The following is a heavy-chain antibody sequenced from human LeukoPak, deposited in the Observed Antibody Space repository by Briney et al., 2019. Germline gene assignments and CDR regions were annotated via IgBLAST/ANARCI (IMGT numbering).Heavy chain of an antibody. D-gene: IGHD4-11*01. CDR3: AKLEVRDYTDDY. V-gene: IGHV3-23*01. CDR1: GFTFSNYW. J-gene: IGHJ4*02. Sequence: GGSLRLSCAASGFTFSNYWMTWVRQAPGKGLEWVSAISGSGGSTYYADSVKGRFTISRDNSKNTLYLQMNSLRAEATAVYYCAKLEVRDYTDDYWGQGTLVTVSS. CDR2: ISGSGGST.